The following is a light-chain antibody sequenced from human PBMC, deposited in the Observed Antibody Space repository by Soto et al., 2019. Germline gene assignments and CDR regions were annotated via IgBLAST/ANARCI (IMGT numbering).Light chain of an antibody. V-gene: IGLV2-14*01. CDR2: GVS. CDR1: SSDIGNYNY. Sequence: TQAASVSVSPGQSITISCTGTSSDIGNYNYVSWYQQHPGKAPKVMIYGVSNRPSGVSNRFSGSKSGNTASLTISGLQAGDDPHYYCSSYTSTDTHVVFGGGTKVTVL. CDR3: SSYTSTDTHVV. J-gene: IGLJ2*01.